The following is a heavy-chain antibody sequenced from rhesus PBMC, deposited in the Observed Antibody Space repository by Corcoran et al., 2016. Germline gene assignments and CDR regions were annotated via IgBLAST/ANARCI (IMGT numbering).Heavy chain of an antibody. J-gene: IGHJ4*01. CDR1: GGSISGGYA. Sequence: QVQLQESGPGLLKPSDTLSLTCAVSGGSISGGYAWGWIRQPPGKGLEWIGRIYSSNGNTYYNPSLKSRVTISTDTSQNQFSLKLRSVTAADTAVYYCAKSMVVVITFDYWGQGVLVTVSS. V-gene: IGHV4S7*01. CDR2: IYSSNGNT. D-gene: IGHD3-28*01. CDR3: AKSMVVVITFDY.